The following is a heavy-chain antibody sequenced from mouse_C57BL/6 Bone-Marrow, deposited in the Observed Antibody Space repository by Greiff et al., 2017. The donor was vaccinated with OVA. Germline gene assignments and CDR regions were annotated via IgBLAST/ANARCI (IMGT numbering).Heavy chain of an antibody. CDR2: IDPNSGGT. Sequence: QVQLQQPGAELVKPGASVKLSCKASGYTFTSYWMHWVKQRPGRGLEWIGRIDPNSGGTKYNEKFKSKATLTVDQPSSTAYMQLSSLTSEDSAVYYCALIYYGNYGGDYYAMDYWGQGTSVTVSS. D-gene: IGHD2-1*01. CDR3: ALIYYGNYGGDYYAMDY. V-gene: IGHV1-72*01. J-gene: IGHJ4*01. CDR1: GYTFTSYW.